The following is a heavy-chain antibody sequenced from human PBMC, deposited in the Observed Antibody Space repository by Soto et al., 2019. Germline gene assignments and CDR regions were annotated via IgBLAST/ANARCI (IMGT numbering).Heavy chain of an antibody. D-gene: IGHD3-10*01. CDR3: ARPYGSGSYYFDY. V-gene: IGHV3-74*01. J-gene: IGHJ4*02. CDR1: GFTFSSYW. CDR2: INSDGSST. Sequence: GGSLRLSCAASGFTFSSYWMHWVRQAPGKGLVWVSRINSDGSSTSYADSVKGRFTISRDNAKNTLYLQMNSLRAEDTAVYYCARPYGSGSYYFDYWGQGTLVTVSS.